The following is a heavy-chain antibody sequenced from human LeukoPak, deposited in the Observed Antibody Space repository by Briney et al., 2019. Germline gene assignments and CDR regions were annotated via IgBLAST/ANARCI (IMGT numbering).Heavy chain of an antibody. CDR3: ARDTYWIISSWTPPSYHFDY. D-gene: IGHD6-13*01. CDR1: GFTFSSYG. CDR2: IRYDGSNK. J-gene: IGHJ4*02. Sequence: PGGSLRLSCAASGFTFSSYGMHWVRQAPGKGLEWVAFIRYDGSNKYYADSVKGRFTISRDNAKNSLYLQMNSLRAEDTAVYYCARDTYWIISSWTPPSYHFDYWGQGTLVTVSS. V-gene: IGHV3-30*02.